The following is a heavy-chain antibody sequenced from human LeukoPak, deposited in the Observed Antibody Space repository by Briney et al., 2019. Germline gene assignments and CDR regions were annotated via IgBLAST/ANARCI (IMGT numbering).Heavy chain of an antibody. V-gene: IGHV4-59*12. CDR2: INYRGST. D-gene: IGHD3-16*01. Sequence: PSETLSLTCTVSSASISTYYWSWIRQPPGKGLEYIGSINYRGSTYYNPSLKSRVTLSVDTSKNQFSLKLNSVTAADTAVYYCATYKYDYVWGNQHFDYWGQGTLVAVSS. J-gene: IGHJ4*02. CDR3: ATYKYDYVWGNQHFDY. CDR1: SASISTYY.